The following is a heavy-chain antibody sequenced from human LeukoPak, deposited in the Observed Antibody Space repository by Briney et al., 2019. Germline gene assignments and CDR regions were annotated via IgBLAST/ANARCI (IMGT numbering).Heavy chain of an antibody. J-gene: IGHJ3*02. CDR1: GYTFTSYG. Sequence: ASVKVSXKASGYTFTSYGISWLRQAPGQGLEWIGWISAYNGNTNYAQKLQGRVTMTTDASTSTAYMELRSLRSDDTAVYYCARDRTAMPYDAFDIWGQGTMVTVSS. CDR2: ISAYNGNT. V-gene: IGHV1-18*01. CDR3: ARDRTAMPYDAFDI. D-gene: IGHD5-18*01.